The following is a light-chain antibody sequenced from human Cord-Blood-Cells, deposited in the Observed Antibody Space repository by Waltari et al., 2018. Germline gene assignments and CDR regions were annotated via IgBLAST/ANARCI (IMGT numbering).Light chain of an antibody. V-gene: IGKV1-39*01. J-gene: IGKJ2*01. CDR3: QQSYSTPYT. CDR2: AAS. CDR1: QSISSY. Sequence: DIQMTQSPSSLSAYVADRVTITVRASQSISSYLNWYQPKPGKAPKLLIYAASSLQSAVPSRFSVSGFGTDFTLTISSLQPEDFATYSCQQSYSTPYTFGQGTKLEIK.